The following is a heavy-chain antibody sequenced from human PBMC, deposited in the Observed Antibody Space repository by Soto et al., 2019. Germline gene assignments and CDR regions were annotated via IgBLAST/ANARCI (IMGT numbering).Heavy chain of an antibody. V-gene: IGHV3-30*18. CDR1: GFTFNSYG. Sequence: GGSLRLSCAASGFTFNSYGMHWVRQAPGKGLEWVAVISYDGSNKYYADSVKGRFTISRDNSKNTLYLQMNSLRAEDTAVYYCAKDRIGIAARHKRWPHETSSGFDPWGQGTLVTVS. J-gene: IGHJ5*02. CDR2: ISYDGSNK. D-gene: IGHD6-6*01. CDR3: AKDRIGIAARHKRWPHETSSGFDP.